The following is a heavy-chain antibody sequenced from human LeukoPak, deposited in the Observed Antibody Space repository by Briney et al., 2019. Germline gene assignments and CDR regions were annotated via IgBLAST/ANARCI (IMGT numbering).Heavy chain of an antibody. CDR2: IYYSGST. V-gene: IGHV4-30-4*01. Sequence: SETLSLTCTVSGGSISSGDYYWSWIRQPPGKGLEWIGYIYYSGSTYYNPSLKSRVTISVDTSKNQFSLKLSSVTAADTAVYYCAREVGRDGYILDYWGQGTLVTVSS. J-gene: IGHJ4*02. CDR3: AREVGRDGYILDY. D-gene: IGHD5-24*01. CDR1: GGSISSGDYY.